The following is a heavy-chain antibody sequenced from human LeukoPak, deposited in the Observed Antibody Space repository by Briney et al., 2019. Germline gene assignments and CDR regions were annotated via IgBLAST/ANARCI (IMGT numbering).Heavy chain of an antibody. J-gene: IGHJ6*02. D-gene: IGHD3-9*01. V-gene: IGHV4-59*01. Sequence: SETLSLTCTVSGGSISHYYWSWIRQPPGKGLEWVAYIYYSGTTNYNPSLKSRVTISVDTSKTQFSLKLSSVTAADTAVYYCARSNVLRYFDCPLFVWGQGTTVTVSS. CDR2: IYYSGTT. CDR3: ARSNVLRYFDCPLFV. CDR1: GGSISHYY.